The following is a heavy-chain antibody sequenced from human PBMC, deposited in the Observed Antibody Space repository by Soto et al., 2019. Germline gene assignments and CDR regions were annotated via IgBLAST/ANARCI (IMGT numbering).Heavy chain of an antibody. CDR1: GFTFSSYA. D-gene: IGHD3-3*01. CDR2: ISGSGGST. J-gene: IGHJ6*02. CDR3: AIRMGFWSGYWANYGMDV. Sequence: GGSLRISCAASGFTFSSYAMSWVRQAPGKGLEWVSAISGSGGSTYYADSVKGRFTISRDNSKNTLYLQMNSLRAEDTAVYYCAIRMGFWSGYWANYGMDVWGQGTTVTVSS. V-gene: IGHV3-23*01.